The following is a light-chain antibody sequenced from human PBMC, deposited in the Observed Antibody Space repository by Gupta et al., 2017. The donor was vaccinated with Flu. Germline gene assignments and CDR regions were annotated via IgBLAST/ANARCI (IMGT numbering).Light chain of an antibody. Sequence: QSVLTQPPSVSAAPGQKVTIFYSGTSSNIGNTCASWYQHLPGTAPKLLIYENTKRPSGIPDRFSGSKSGTSATLGITGLQTGDEAHYYCGTWNGGLGTGVFGGGTKLTVL. CDR3: GTWNGGLGTGV. CDR2: ENT. CDR1: SSNIGNTC. J-gene: IGLJ3*02. V-gene: IGLV1-51*02.